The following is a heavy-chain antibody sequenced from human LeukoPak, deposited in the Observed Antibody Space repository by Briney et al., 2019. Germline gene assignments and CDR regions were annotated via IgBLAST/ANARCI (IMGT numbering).Heavy chain of an antibody. V-gene: IGHV7-4-1*02. D-gene: IGHD6-13*01. CDR2: INTNTGNP. CDR3: ARIVGSSWSTRFWSNDYYYYYYGMDV. Sequence: ASVKVSCKASGYTFTSYAMNWVRQAPGQGLEWMGWINTNTGNPTYAQGFTGGFVFSLDTSVSTAYLQISSLKAEDTAVYYCARIVGSSWSTRFWSNDYYYYYYGMDVWGQGTTVTVSS. CDR1: GYTFTSYA. J-gene: IGHJ6*02.